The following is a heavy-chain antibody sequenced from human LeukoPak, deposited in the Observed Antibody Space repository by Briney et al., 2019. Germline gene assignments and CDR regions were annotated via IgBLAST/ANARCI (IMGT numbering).Heavy chain of an antibody. V-gene: IGHV3-23*01. CDR2: ISGSGGST. CDR1: GFNFRSSG. Sequence: GGSLRLSCAASGFNFRSSGMHWVRQTPGKGLEWVSAISGSGGSTYYADSVKGRFTISRDKSKNTLYLQMNSLRVEDTAVYYCARDLAWGAFDYWGQGILVAVSS. CDR3: ARDLAWGAFDY. D-gene: IGHD7-27*01. J-gene: IGHJ4*02.